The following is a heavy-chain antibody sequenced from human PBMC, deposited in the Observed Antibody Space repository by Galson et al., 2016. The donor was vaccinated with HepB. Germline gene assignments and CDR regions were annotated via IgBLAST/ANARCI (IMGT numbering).Heavy chain of an antibody. J-gene: IGHJ3*01. CDR2: IKGDGSKI. Sequence: SLRLSCAASGLTFRSYWMTWVRQTPGKGLEWVANIKGDGSKIHYADSVEGRFTISRDNAQSSMFLQMSSLRPEDTALYYCARDSSPGTEATGWYDAFDLWGHGTMVAVSS. CDR3: ARDSSPGTEATGWYDAFDL. D-gene: IGHD6-19*01. CDR1: GLTFRSYW. V-gene: IGHV3-7*03.